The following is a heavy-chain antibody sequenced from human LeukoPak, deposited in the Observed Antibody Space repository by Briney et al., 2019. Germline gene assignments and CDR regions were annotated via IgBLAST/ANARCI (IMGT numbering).Heavy chain of an antibody. CDR2: FDPEDGET. V-gene: IGHV1-24*01. J-gene: IGHJ4*02. D-gene: IGHD3-16*01. CDR3: PTPGGGAWDY. CDR1: GYTLTELS. Sequence: ASVKVSCKVSGYTLTELSMHWVRQAPGKGLEWMGGFDPEDGETIYAQKFQGRVTMTEDTSTDTAYMELSSLRSEDTPVYYCPTPGGGAWDYWGQGTLVTVSS.